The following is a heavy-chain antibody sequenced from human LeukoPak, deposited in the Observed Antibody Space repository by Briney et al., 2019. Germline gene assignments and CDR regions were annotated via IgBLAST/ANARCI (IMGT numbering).Heavy chain of an antibody. CDR2: ISYDGRKK. Sequence: HPGGSLRLSCAASGFTFSSYTIHWVRQAPGKGLEWVAIISYDGRKKYYADSVKGRFTISRENSKSALYLQMNSLITEDTAVYYCAKDDKTRMARNFDYWGQGTLVTVSS. CDR3: AKDDKTRMARNFDY. CDR1: GFTFSSYT. D-gene: IGHD2-8*01. J-gene: IGHJ4*02. V-gene: IGHV3-30-3*01.